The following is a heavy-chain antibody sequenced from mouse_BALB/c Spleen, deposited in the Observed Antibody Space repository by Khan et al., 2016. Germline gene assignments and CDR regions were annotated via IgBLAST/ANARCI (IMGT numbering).Heavy chain of an antibody. J-gene: IGHJ3*01. CDR2: ISDGGSYT. CDR1: GFTFSDYY. CDR3: ARDDRWFAY. Sequence: EVELVESGGGLVKPGGSLKLSCAASGFTFSDYYMYWVRQTPEKRLEWVATISDGGSYTYYSDSVKGRFTISRDNAKNNLYLQMSSLKSEVTDMYYCARDDRWFAYWGQGTLVTVSA. D-gene: IGHD2-14*01. V-gene: IGHV5-4*02.